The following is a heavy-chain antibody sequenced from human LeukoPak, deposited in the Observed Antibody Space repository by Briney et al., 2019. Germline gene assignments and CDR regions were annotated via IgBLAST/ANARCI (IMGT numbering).Heavy chain of an antibody. J-gene: IGHJ1*01. D-gene: IGHD5-24*01. CDR3: ARDLRDGSLRFEYFQH. Sequence: SSVKVSCKASGCTFSSYAISWVRQAPGQGLEWMGGISPIFGTANYAQKFQGRVTITTDESTSTAYMELSSLRSEDTAVYYCARDLRDGSLRFEYFQHWGQGTLVTVSS. CDR2: ISPIFGTA. V-gene: IGHV1-69*05. CDR1: GCTFSSYA.